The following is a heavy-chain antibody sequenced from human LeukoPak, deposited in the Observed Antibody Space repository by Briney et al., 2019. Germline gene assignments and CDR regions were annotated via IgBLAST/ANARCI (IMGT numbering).Heavy chain of an antibody. CDR1: GFNFGDHR. D-gene: IGHD3-16*02. V-gene: IGHV3-48*04. CDR2: ISSSGDAM. Sequence: PGGSLRLSCTASGFNFGDHRMNWVRQTPGKGLEWLLHISSSGDAMYYAESVKGRFTISRDNAKNSMYLQMNSLRVEDTAMYYCASIDYDYWGQGTLVTVSS. J-gene: IGHJ4*02. CDR3: ASIDYDY.